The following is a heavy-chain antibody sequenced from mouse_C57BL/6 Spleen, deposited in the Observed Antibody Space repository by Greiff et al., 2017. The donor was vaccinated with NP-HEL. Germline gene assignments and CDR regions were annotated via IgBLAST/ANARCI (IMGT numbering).Heavy chain of an antibody. CDR2: IYPGDGDT. J-gene: IGHJ1*03. CDR3: ARPYDYDVSYWYFDV. V-gene: IGHV1-80*01. Sequence: QVQLQQSGAELVKPGASVKISCKASGYAFSSYWMNWVKQRPGKGLEWIGQIYPGDGDTNYNGKFKGKATLTADKSSSTAYMQLSSLTSEDSAVYFCARPYDYDVSYWYFDVWGTGTTVTVSS. D-gene: IGHD2-4*01. CDR1: GYAFSSYW.